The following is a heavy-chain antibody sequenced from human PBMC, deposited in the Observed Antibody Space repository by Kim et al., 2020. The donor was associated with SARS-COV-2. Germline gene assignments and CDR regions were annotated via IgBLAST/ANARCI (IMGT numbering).Heavy chain of an antibody. CDR3: TRDLPKGGSGSYYGYYYYYGMDV. J-gene: IGHJ6*02. D-gene: IGHD3-10*01. V-gene: IGHV3-49*03. CDR1: GFTFGDYA. Sequence: GGSLRLSCTASGFTFGDYAMSWFRQAPGKGLEWVGFIRSKAYGGTTEYAASVKGRFTISRDDSKSIAYLQMNSLKTEDTAVYFCTRDLPKGGSGSYYGYYYYYGMDVWGQGTTVTVSS. CDR2: IRSKAYGGTT.